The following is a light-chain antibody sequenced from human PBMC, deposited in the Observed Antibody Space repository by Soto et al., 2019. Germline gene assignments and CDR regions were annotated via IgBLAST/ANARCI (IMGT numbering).Light chain of an antibody. J-gene: IGKJ5*01. CDR3: QQYNNWTPIT. CDR2: GAS. Sequence: ERATLSCRSVQSVSSSYLAWYQQKPGQAPRLLIYGASTRATGIPARFSGSGSGTEFALTISSLQSEDFAVYYCQQYNNWTPITFGQGTRLEIK. CDR1: QSVSSSY. V-gene: IGKV3-15*01.